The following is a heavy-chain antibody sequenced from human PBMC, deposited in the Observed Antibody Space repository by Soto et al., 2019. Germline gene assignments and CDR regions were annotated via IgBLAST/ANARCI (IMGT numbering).Heavy chain of an antibody. CDR1: GFTFSSYA. Sequence: GGSLRLSCAASGFTFSSYAMSWVRQAPGKGLEWVSAISGSGGSTYYADSVKGRFTISRDNSKNTLYLQMNSLRAEDTAVYYCSKDRSSNYYDSSGSFDYWGQGTLVTVSS. D-gene: IGHD3-22*01. V-gene: IGHV3-23*01. J-gene: IGHJ4*02. CDR2: ISGSGGST. CDR3: SKDRSSNYYDSSGSFDY.